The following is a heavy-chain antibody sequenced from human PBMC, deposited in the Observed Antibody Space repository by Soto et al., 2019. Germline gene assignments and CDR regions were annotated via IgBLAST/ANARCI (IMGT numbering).Heavy chain of an antibody. Sequence: ASVKVSCKASGYTFTGYYMHWVRQAPGQGLEWMGWINPNSGGTNYAQKFQGWVTMTRDTSISTAYMELSRLRSDDTAVYYCARGLFGSATGTKLVDAFDIWGQGTMVTVSS. CDR2: INPNSGGT. J-gene: IGHJ3*02. D-gene: IGHD1-1*01. CDR1: GYTFTGYY. V-gene: IGHV1-2*04. CDR3: ARGLFGSATGTKLVDAFDI.